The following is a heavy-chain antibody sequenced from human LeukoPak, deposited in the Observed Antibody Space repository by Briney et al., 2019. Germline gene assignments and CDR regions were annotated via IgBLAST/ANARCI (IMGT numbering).Heavy chain of an antibody. Sequence: SETLSLTCTVSGGSISSYYWSWIRQPPGKGLEWIGEINHSGSTNYNPSLKSRVTISVDTSKNQFSLKLSSVTAADTAVYYCARGSYYYGSGSRPYFDYWGQGTLVTVSS. D-gene: IGHD3-10*01. J-gene: IGHJ4*02. CDR3: ARGSYYYGSGSRPYFDY. CDR1: GGSISSYY. V-gene: IGHV4-34*01. CDR2: INHSGST.